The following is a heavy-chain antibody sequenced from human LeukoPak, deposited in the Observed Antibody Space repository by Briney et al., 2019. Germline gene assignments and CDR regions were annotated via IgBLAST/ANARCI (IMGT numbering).Heavy chain of an antibody. CDR1: GFTFSSYG. D-gene: IGHD2-2*01. Sequence: GSLRLSCAASGFTFSSYGMHWVRQAPGKGLEWVSAISGSGGSIYYADSVKGRFTISRDNSKNTLYLQMNSLRAEDTAVYYCAKPPPYCSSTSCQFEYWGQGTLVTVSS. CDR3: AKPPPYCSSTSCQFEY. J-gene: IGHJ4*02. V-gene: IGHV3-23*01. CDR2: ISGSGGSI.